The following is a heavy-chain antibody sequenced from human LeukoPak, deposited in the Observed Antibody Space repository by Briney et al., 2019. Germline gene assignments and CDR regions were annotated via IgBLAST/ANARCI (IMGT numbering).Heavy chain of an antibody. V-gene: IGHV5-51*01. D-gene: IGHD6-13*01. Sequence: GESLKISCKGSGYSFTSYWIGWVRQMPGKGLEWMGIIYPGDSDTRYSPSFQGQVTISADKSIGTAYLQWSSLKASDTAMYCARSYSSSWAGFDPWGQGTLVTVSS. J-gene: IGHJ5*02. CDR1: GYSFTSYW. CDR2: IYPGDSDT. CDR3: ARSYSSSWAGFDP.